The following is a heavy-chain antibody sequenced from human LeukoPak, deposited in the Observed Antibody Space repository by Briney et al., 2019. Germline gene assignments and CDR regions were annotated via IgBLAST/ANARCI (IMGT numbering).Heavy chain of an antibody. D-gene: IGHD3-10*01. J-gene: IGHJ4*02. CDR1: GFTFSSYS. V-gene: IGHV3-49*03. Sequence: TGGSLRLSCAASGFTFSSYSMSWIRQAPGKGLEWVGFIRSKAYGGTTEYAASVKGRFTISRDDSKSIAYLQMNSLKTEDTAVYYCTRARLRRILLWFGESFDYWGQGTLVTVSS. CDR2: IRSKAYGGTT. CDR3: TRARLRRILLWFGESFDY.